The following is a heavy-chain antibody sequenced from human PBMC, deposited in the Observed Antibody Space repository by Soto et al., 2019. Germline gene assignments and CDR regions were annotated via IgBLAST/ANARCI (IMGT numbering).Heavy chain of an antibody. CDR3: AKDKGVTIFGVANHMDV. J-gene: IGHJ6*03. V-gene: IGHV3-9*01. Sequence: SLRLSCAASGFTFDDYAMHWVRQAPGKGLEWVSGISWNSGSIGYADSVKGRFTISRDNAKNSLYLQMNSLRAEDTALYYCAKDKGVTIFGVANHMDVWGKGTTVNVAS. D-gene: IGHD3-3*01. CDR2: ISWNSGSI. CDR1: GFTFDDYA.